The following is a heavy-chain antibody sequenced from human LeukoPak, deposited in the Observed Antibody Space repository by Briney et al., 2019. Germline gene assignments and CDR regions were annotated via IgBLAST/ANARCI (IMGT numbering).Heavy chain of an antibody. CDR3: AKGWYCSGGSCYSMGYYYGMDV. Sequence: SGGSLRLSCAASGFTFSSYAVSWVRQAPGKGLEWVSAISGSGGSTYYADSVKGRFTISRDNSKNTLYLQMNSLRAEDTAVYYCAKGWYCSGGSCYSMGYYYGMDVWGQGTTVTVSS. V-gene: IGHV3-23*01. CDR1: GFTFSSYA. D-gene: IGHD2-15*01. CDR2: ISGSGGST. J-gene: IGHJ6*02.